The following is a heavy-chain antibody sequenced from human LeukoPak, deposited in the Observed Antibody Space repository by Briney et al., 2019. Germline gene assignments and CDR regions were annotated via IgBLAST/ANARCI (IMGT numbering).Heavy chain of an antibody. CDR2: IYYSGST. J-gene: IGHJ4*02. D-gene: IGHD2-2*02. CDR3: ASSRRYCSSTSCYTLRDY. CDR1: GGSISSSSYY. Sequence: PSETLSLTCTVSGGSISSSSYYWGWIRQPPGKGLEWIGSIYYSGSTYYNPSLKSRVTISVDTSKNQFSLKLSSVTAADTAVYYCASSRRYCSSTSCYTLRDYWGQGTLVTASS. V-gene: IGHV4-39*01.